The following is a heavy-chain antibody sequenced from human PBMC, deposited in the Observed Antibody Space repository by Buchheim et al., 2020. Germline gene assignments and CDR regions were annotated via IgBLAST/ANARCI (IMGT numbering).Heavy chain of an antibody. CDR3: ARGVSSSTMIVVVITGYYFYMDV. CDR1: GGSFSGYY. V-gene: IGHV4-34*01. CDR2: INHSGST. D-gene: IGHD3-22*01. J-gene: IGHJ6*03. Sequence: QVQLQQWGAGLLKPSETLSLTCAVYGGSFSGYYWSWIRQSPGKGLEWIGEINHSGSTNYNPSLKSRVTISFATSKNQFSLKLNSVTAAETAVYYCARGVSSSTMIVVVITGYYFYMDVWGKGTT.